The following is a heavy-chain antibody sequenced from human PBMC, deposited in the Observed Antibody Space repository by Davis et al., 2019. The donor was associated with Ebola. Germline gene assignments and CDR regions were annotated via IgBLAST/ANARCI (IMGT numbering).Heavy chain of an antibody. CDR2: INPYIGNT. J-gene: IGHJ6*02. Sequence: ASVKVSCKASGYTFSNYGISWVRQAPGQGLEWMGWINPYIGNTNYAQSLQGRVTMTTVTSTGTAYMELRSLTSDDTAVYYCARGNYGDYIVLYYYNMDVWGQGTTVTVSS. CDR3: ARGNYGDYIVLYYYNMDV. V-gene: IGHV1-18*01. D-gene: IGHD4-17*01. CDR1: GYTFSNYG.